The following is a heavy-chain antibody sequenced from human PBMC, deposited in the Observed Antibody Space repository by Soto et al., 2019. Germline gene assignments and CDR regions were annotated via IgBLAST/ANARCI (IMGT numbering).Heavy chain of an antibody. D-gene: IGHD6-19*01. J-gene: IGHJ4*02. Sequence: SETLSLTCAVYGGSFSGYYWSWIRQHPGKGLEWIGYIYYSGSTNYNPSLKSRVTISVDTSKNQFSLKLSSVTAADTAVYYCGRRSAVAGYYFDYWGQGTLVTVSS. V-gene: IGHV4-59*08. CDR2: IYYSGST. CDR1: GGSFSGYY. CDR3: GRRSAVAGYYFDY.